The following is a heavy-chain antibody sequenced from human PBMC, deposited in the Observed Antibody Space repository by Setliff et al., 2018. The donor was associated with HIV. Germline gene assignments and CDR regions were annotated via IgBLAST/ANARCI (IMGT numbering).Heavy chain of an antibody. D-gene: IGHD5-12*01. CDR3: AREALSRDGYSYFDY. V-gene: IGHV3-7*01. J-gene: IGHJ4*02. Sequence: PGGSLRLSYAASGFTFSSRWMTWVRQAPGKGLEWVANIKQDGSENYFVDSVKGRFTISRDNTRSSLFLHMDSLTAEDTAVYYCAREALSRDGYSYFDYWGQGTLVTVSS. CDR2: IKQDGSEN. CDR1: GFTFSSRW.